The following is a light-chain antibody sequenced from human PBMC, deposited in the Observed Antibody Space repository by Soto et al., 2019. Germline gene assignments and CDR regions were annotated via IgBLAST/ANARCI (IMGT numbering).Light chain of an antibody. CDR2: YAS. CDR1: QSVTNT. Sequence: IVMTQSPATLSVSPGERVTISCRASQSVTNTLAWYQHKPGQAPRLLISYASRGATGIPARFSGSGSGTDFTLTINSLQSEDFAVYYCQQDYTWPVTFGGGTKVDIK. J-gene: IGKJ4*01. CDR3: QQDYTWPVT. V-gene: IGKV3-15*01.